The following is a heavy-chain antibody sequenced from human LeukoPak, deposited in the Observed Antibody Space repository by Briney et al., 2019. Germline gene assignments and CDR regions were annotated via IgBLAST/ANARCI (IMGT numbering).Heavy chain of an antibody. CDR2: IYDSGST. CDR1: GASIRSGDYY. J-gene: IGHJ3*02. D-gene: IGHD2-15*01. CDR3: ARDCSGGSCYGAFDI. V-gene: IGHV4-30-4*01. Sequence: SETLSLTCTVSGASIRSGDYYWSWVRQPPGKGLEWIGYIYDSGSTYYNPSLKSRITISVDTSENRFSLKLSSVTATDTAVYYCARDCSGGSCYGAFDIWGQGTMVTVSS.